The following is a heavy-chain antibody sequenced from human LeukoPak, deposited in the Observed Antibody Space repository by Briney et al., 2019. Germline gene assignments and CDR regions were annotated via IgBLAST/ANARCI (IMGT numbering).Heavy chain of an antibody. J-gene: IGHJ6*03. CDR1: GFTFSDFD. CDR2: IESDGGNK. CDR3: ARIAVAGKITYYYMDV. Sequence: GGSLRLSCAASGFTFSDFDMHWVRQAPGKGLEWVTFIESDGGNKYYADSVKGRFTISRDNSKNTLYLQMGSLRAEDMAVYYCARIAVAGKITYYYMDVWGKGTTVTISS. D-gene: IGHD6-19*01. V-gene: IGHV3-30*02.